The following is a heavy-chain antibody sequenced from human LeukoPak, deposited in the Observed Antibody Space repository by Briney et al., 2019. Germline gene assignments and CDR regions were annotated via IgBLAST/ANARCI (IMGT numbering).Heavy chain of an antibody. CDR2: IIPIFGTA. Sequence: SVKLSCKASGGTFSSYAISWVRQAPGQGLEWMGGIIPIFGTANYAQKFQGRVTITADESTSTAYMELSSLRSEDTAVYYCAGCSSTSCPRGDYYYYYMDVWCKGTTVTISS. CDR3: AGCSSTSCPRGDYYYYYMDV. J-gene: IGHJ6*03. CDR1: GGTFSSYA. V-gene: IGHV1-69*13. D-gene: IGHD2-2*01.